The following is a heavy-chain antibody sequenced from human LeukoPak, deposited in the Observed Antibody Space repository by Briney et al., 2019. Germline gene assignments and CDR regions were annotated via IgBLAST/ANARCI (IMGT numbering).Heavy chain of an antibody. J-gene: IGHJ3*02. CDR3: ARRGAPSFSLRGAFDI. D-gene: IGHD1-26*01. V-gene: IGHV4-39*01. Sequence: SETLSLTCTVSGGSISSSSYYWGWIRQPPGKGLEWIGSIYYSGSTYYNPSLKSRVTISVDTSKNQFSLKLSSVTAANTAVYYCARRGAPSFSLRGAFDIWGQGTMVTVSS. CDR2: IYYSGST. CDR1: GGSISSSSYY.